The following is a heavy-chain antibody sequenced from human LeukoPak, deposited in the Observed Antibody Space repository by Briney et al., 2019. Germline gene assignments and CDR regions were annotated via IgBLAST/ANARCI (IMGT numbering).Heavy chain of an antibody. CDR3: ARVLHEFWANNNWFDP. Sequence: SETLSLTCTVSGGSISTSSFYWGWIRQPPGKGLQWIGSIYYSGSTYYNPSLKSRITISVDTSKNQFSLQLSSVSAADTAVYYCARVLHEFWANNNWFDPWGQGTLVTVSS. D-gene: IGHD3/OR15-3a*01. J-gene: IGHJ5*02. V-gene: IGHV4-39*07. CDR1: GGSISTSSFY. CDR2: IYYSGST.